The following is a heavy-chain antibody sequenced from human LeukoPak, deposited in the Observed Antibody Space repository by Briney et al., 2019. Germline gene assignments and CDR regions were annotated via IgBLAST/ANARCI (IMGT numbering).Heavy chain of an antibody. CDR2: IYSGGYT. D-gene: IGHD2-15*01. Sequence: PGGSRGLSVAPSGFTVSTNYRSWFAQAPGKGLEWVAVIYSGGYTYYADSVKGRFTISRDNSKNTLYLQMNSLRAEDTAIYYCARVRVGVADYWGQGILVTVSS. J-gene: IGHJ4*02. CDR3: ARVRVGVADY. V-gene: IGHV3-53*01. CDR1: GFTVSTNY.